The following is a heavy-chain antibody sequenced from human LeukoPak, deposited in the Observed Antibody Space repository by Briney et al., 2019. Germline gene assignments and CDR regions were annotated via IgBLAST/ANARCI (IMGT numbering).Heavy chain of an antibody. V-gene: IGHV4-39*02. Sequence: APETLSLTCTVSGGSISSSSYYWGWIRQPPGKGLEWIGSIYYSGSTYYNPSLKSRVTISVDTSKNQFSLKLSSVTAADTAVYYCAREGERPFDYWGQGTLVTVSS. CDR1: GGSISSSSYY. CDR2: IYYSGST. CDR3: AREGERPFDY. J-gene: IGHJ4*02. D-gene: IGHD1-1*01.